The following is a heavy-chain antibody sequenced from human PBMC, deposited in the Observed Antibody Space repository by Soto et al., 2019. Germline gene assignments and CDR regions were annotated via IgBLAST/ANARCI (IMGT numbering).Heavy chain of an antibody. CDR2: IIPILGIA. Sequence: KVSCKASGGTFSSYTISWVRQAPGQGLEWMGRIIPILGIANYAQKFQGRVTITADKSTSTAYMELSSLRSEDTAVYYCARVGEMASPNYFDYWGQGTLVTVSS. CDR1: GGTFSSYT. V-gene: IGHV1-69*02. CDR3: ARVGEMASPNYFDY. D-gene: IGHD3-10*01. J-gene: IGHJ4*02.